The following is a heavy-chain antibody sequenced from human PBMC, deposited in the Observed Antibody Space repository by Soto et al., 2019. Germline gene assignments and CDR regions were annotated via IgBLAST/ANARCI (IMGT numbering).Heavy chain of an antibody. V-gene: IGHV6-1*01. CDR1: GDTVSSITVT. Sequence: SQTLSLTCAISGDTVSSITVTCDSIRQSPSRDLEWLGRTYYRSKWFNDYAESVRGRITINPDTSNNQFSLLLNSVSPVDTAVYYCARLIGNSWLDSWGQGTLVTVSS. J-gene: IGHJ5*01. CDR3: ARLIGNSWLDS. CDR2: TYYRSKWFN.